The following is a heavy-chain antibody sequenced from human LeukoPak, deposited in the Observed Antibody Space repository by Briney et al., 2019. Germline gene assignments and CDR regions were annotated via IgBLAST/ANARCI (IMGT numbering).Heavy chain of an antibody. J-gene: IGHJ4*02. D-gene: IGHD4-23*01. Sequence: GGSLRLSCAGSGITFSSYWMYWVRQAPGKGLVWVSRINSDGRSTNYAGSVKGRFTISRDNAKNTLYLQMNSLRAEDTAVYYCARSAYPGNSVIEDWGRGTLVTVSS. V-gene: IGHV3-74*01. CDR1: GITFSSYW. CDR3: ARSAYPGNSVIED. CDR2: INSDGRST.